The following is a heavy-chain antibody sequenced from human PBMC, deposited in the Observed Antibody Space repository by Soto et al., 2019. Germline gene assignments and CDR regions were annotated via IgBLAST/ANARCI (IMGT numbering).Heavy chain of an antibody. CDR3: VTGAAAATDAFDV. CDR1: GYTLSEIS. D-gene: IGHD6-25*01. V-gene: IGHV1-24*01. Sequence: QVQLLQSGAEVKMPGASLKVSCKVSGYTLSEISIHWVRQVPGKGLEWMGGLDPEDDETVYAQKFQGRLTVTEDTSTDTASMEMSSLRFDDTAMYHCVTGAAAATDAFDVWGQGTMVTVSS. CDR2: LDPEDDET. J-gene: IGHJ3*01.